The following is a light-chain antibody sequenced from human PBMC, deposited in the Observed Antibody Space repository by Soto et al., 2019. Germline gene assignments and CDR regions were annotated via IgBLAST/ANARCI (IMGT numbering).Light chain of an antibody. J-gene: IGKJ3*01. CDR2: GAS. V-gene: IGKV3-20*01. CDR1: QSVSSSY. CDR3: QQFGSSPS. Sequence: EIVLTQSPGTLSLSPGERATLSCRASQSVSSSYLAWNRQRPGQAARLLIYGASIRATGMPDRFSGSGSGTDFTFTISRLEPDDFAVYYCQQFGSSPSFGPGTTVDI.